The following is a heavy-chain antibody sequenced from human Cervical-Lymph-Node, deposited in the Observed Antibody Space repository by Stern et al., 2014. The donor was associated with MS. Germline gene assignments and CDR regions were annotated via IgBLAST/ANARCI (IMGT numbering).Heavy chain of an antibody. V-gene: IGHV1-46*01. J-gene: IGHJ4*02. CDR1: GYPFTNYY. Sequence: QVQLVQSGTEVRKPGASVKLSCKTSGYPFTNYYMHWVRQAPGQGLEWMAIINPNGGSTQSAQKCQVRVAMTSDTATSTVYMEVSSLTSEDTAVYYCARKSGRFLEWYFDFWGQGTLVTVSS. D-gene: IGHD3-3*01. CDR3: ARKSGRFLEWYFDF. CDR2: INPNGGST.